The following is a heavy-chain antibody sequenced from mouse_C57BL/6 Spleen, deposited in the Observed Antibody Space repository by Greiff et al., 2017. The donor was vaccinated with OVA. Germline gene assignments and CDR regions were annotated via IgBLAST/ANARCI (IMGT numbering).Heavy chain of an antibody. D-gene: IGHD2-5*01. CDR2: IHPNSGST. CDR1: GYTFTSYW. Sequence: QVQLQQSGAELVKPGASVKLSCKASGYTFTSYWMHWVKQRPGQGLEWIGMIHPNSGSTNYNEKFKSKATLTVDKSSSTAYMQLSSLTSEDSAVYYCARWGYSNFDGYAMDYWGQGTSVTVSS. CDR3: ARWGYSNFDGYAMDY. J-gene: IGHJ4*01. V-gene: IGHV1-64*01.